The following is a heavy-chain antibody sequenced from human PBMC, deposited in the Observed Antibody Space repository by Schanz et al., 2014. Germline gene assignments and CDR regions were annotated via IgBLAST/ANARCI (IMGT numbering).Heavy chain of an antibody. J-gene: IGHJ5*02. CDR2: ISGSGGST. CDR3: AKAADWPVTRFDP. V-gene: IGHV3-23*01. D-gene: IGHD3-9*01. CDR1: GFTFSSYA. Sequence: EVQLLESGGGLVQPGGSLRLSCAASGFTFSSYAMSWVRQAPGKGLEWVIVISGSGGSTYYADSVRGRFTMSRDSSKNTLYLQMSSLRADDTAVYYCAKAADWPVTRFDPWGQGTLVTVSS.